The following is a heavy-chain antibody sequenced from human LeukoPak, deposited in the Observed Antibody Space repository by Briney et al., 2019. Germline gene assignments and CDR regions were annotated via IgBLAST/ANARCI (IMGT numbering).Heavy chain of an antibody. CDR3: ARENDRYGRIDY. CDR1: GGSISSYY. D-gene: IGHD5-18*01. Sequence: SETLSLTCTISGGSISSYYWSWVRQPPGKGLEWIGYVSYSGSTDYNPSLKSRVIISIDTSKNQFSLRLSSVTAADTAVYYCARENDRYGRIDYWGQGTQVTVSS. V-gene: IGHV4-59*01. J-gene: IGHJ4*02. CDR2: VSYSGST.